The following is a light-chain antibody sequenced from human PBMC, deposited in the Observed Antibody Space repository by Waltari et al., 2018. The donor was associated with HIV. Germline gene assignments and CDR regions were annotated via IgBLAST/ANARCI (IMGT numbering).Light chain of an antibody. CDR1: QSVSSN. V-gene: IGKV3-15*01. CDR2: GAS. CDR3: QQYNNWPQGT. Sequence: EIVVTQSPATLSVSPGERATLSCRASQSVSSNLAWYQHKPRQAPRLLFYGASTRATGIPARFSGSGSGTEFSLTITSLQSEDFAVYYCQQYNNWPQGTFGQGTKVEI. J-gene: IGKJ1*01.